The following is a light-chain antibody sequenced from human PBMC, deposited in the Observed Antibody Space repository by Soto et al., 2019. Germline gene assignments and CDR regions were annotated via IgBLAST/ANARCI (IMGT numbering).Light chain of an antibody. Sequence: QSALTQPASVSGSPGQSITSSCTGTSSDVGGSNYVSWYQQHPGKAPKLMIYEVSNRPSGVSNRFSGSKSGNTASLTISGLQDEDEADYYCSSYTSISTYVFGTGTQLTVL. CDR2: EVS. V-gene: IGLV2-14*01. CDR1: SSDVGGSNY. CDR3: SSYTSISTYV. J-gene: IGLJ1*01.